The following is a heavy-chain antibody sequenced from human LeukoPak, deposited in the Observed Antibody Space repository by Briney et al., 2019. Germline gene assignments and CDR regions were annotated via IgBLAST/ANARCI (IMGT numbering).Heavy chain of an antibody. CDR1: GGSFSGYY. CDR2: INHSGST. CDR3: ARRKRISSSRYRPEYYFDY. J-gene: IGHJ4*02. V-gene: IGHV4-34*01. Sequence: SETLSLTCAVYGGSFSGYYWSWIRQPPGKGLEWIGEINHSGSTNYNPSLKSRVTISVDTSKNQFSLKLSSVTAADTAVYYCARRKRISSSRYRPEYYFDYWGQGTLVTVSS. D-gene: IGHD6-13*01.